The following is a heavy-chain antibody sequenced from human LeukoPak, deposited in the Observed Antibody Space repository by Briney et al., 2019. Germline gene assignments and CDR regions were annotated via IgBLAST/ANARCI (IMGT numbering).Heavy chain of an antibody. Sequence: PGGSLRLSCAASGFTFSSYSMTWVRQAPGKGLEWVSSISSSSSYIYYADSVKGRFTISRDNAKNSLYLQMNSLRAEDTAVYYCARDLYDFWSGYFSEKHARLFDYWGQGTLVTVSS. CDR2: ISSSSSYI. CDR1: GFTFSSYS. V-gene: IGHV3-21*01. CDR3: ARDLYDFWSGYFSEKHARLFDY. J-gene: IGHJ4*02. D-gene: IGHD3-3*01.